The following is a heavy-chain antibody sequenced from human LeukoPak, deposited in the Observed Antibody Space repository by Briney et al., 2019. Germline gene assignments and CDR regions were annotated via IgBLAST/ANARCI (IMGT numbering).Heavy chain of an antibody. Sequence: GASVKVSCKASGSTFTNHAMNWLRQAPGQGLEWMGIINPSGGSTSYAQKFQGRVTMTRDTSTSAVYMELSSLRSEDTAVYYCARAAGDYGDYGDDAFDIWGQGTMVTVSS. CDR1: GSTFTNHA. D-gene: IGHD4-17*01. V-gene: IGHV1-46*01. CDR2: INPSGGST. CDR3: ARAAGDYGDYGDDAFDI. J-gene: IGHJ3*02.